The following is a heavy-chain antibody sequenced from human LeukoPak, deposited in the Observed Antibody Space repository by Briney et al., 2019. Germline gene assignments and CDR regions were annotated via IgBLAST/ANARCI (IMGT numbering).Heavy chain of an antibody. Sequence: GRSLRLSCAASGFTFDDYAMHWVRQAPGKGLEWVSGISWNSGSIGYADSVKGRFTISRDNAKNSLYLQMNSLRAEDTALYYCAKVLGESYYGVFDYWGQGTLVTVSS. D-gene: IGHD1-26*01. J-gene: IGHJ4*02. CDR2: ISWNSGSI. CDR3: AKVLGESYYGVFDY. CDR1: GFTFDDYA. V-gene: IGHV3-9*01.